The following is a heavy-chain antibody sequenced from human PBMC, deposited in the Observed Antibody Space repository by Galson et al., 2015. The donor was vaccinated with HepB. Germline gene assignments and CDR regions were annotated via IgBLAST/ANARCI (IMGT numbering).Heavy chain of an antibody. Sequence: SVKVSCKASGYTFTSYGISWVRQAPGQGLEWMGWISAYNGNTNYAQKLQGRVTMTTDTSTSTAYMELRSLRSDDTAVYYCARATTRYSSSWYWFDPWGQGTLVTVSS. CDR2: ISAYNGNT. V-gene: IGHV1-18*01. J-gene: IGHJ5*02. CDR1: GYTFTSYG. D-gene: IGHD6-13*01. CDR3: ARATTRYSSSWYWFDP.